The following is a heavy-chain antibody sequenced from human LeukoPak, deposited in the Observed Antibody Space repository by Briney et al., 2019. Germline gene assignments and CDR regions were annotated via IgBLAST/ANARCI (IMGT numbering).Heavy chain of an antibody. CDR3: ARGPIVGITETKGYFDY. V-gene: IGHV3-13*01. CDR1: GFTFSNYD. CDR2: IGTAADT. D-gene: IGHD1-7*01. J-gene: IGHJ4*02. Sequence: GGPLRLSCAASGFTFSNYDMHWVRQATGGGLEWVSSIGTAADTYYPGSVKGRFTISRENAKNSLYLQMNSLRAGDTAVYYCARGPIVGITETKGYFDYWGQGILVTVSS.